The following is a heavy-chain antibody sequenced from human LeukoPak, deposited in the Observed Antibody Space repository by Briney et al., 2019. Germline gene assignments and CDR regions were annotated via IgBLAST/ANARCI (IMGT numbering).Heavy chain of an antibody. D-gene: IGHD3-10*01. CDR3: ARDTDLWFGSIDY. Sequence: ASVKVSCKASGYTFTGYYMHWVRQAPGQGLGWMGWINPNSGGTNYAQKFQGRVTMTRDTSISTAYVELSRLRSDDTAVYYCARDTDLWFGSIDYWGQGTLVTVSS. V-gene: IGHV1-2*02. CDR1: GYTFTGYY. J-gene: IGHJ4*02. CDR2: INPNSGGT.